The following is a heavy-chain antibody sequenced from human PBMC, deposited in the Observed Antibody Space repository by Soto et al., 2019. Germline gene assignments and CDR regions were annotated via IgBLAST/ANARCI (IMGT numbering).Heavy chain of an antibody. CDR2: ISSSGSPI. CDR3: ALCGDTYGFAS. D-gene: IGHD5-18*01. Sequence: EVQLVESGGGFIQPGGSLRLSCAASGFSFSSYSMNWVRQAPGKGLEWLSYISSSGSPIHYADSVKGRFTITRDNAKNXLYLXXNSLRDEDTDVYYXALCGDTYGFASWGQGTLVTFSS. J-gene: IGHJ4*02. CDR1: GFSFSSYS. V-gene: IGHV3-48*02.